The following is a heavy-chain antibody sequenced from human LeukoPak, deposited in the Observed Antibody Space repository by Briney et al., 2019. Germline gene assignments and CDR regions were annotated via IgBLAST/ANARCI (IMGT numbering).Heavy chain of an antibody. Sequence: SLKVSCKPSGGTFTSYANSWVPQAPGQGLEWMGRIIPIFGIANYAQKFQGRVTITADKSTRTAYIELSSLRSEHRAVYYCVRDRAGAHCSSTSCRRAWFDPWGQGTLVTVSS. CDR3: VRDRAGAHCSSTSCRRAWFDP. D-gene: IGHD2-2*01. CDR1: GGTFTSYA. CDR2: IIPIFGIA. J-gene: IGHJ5*02. V-gene: IGHV1-69*04.